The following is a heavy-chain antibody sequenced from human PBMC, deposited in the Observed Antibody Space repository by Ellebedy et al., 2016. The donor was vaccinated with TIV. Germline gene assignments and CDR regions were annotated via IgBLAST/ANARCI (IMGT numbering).Heavy chain of an antibody. CDR2: INSDGSST. J-gene: IGHJ4*02. V-gene: IGHV3-74*01. D-gene: IGHD3-9*01. CDR1: GFTFSSYW. CDR3: ARGKEYDILTGYYEVGFDY. Sequence: GGSLRLXXAASGFTFSSYWMHWVRQAPGKGLVWVSRINSDGSSTSYADSVKGRFTISRDNAKNTLYLQMNSLRAEDTAVYYCARGKEYDILTGYYEVGFDYWGQGTLATVSS.